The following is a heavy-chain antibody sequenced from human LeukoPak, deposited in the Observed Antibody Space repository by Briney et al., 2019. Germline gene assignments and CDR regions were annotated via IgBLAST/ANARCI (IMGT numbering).Heavy chain of an antibody. J-gene: IGHJ4*02. Sequence: SETLSLTCTVSGDSISSSTYCWGWLRQPPGKGLEWIGSICYTGTTYYKPSLKSRVTISLDTSKNQFSLKLTSVTAADTAVYYCGRENTPFGYWGQGTLVTVSS. CDR2: ICYTGTT. D-gene: IGHD1/OR15-1a*01. CDR1: GDSISSSTYC. V-gene: IGHV4-39*02. CDR3: GRENTPFGY.